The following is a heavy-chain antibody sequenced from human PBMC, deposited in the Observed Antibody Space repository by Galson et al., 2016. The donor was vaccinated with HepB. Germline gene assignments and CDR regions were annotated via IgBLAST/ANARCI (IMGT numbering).Heavy chain of an antibody. V-gene: IGHV3-23*01. CDR2: ISATSGNT. CDR3: ANFNPWGYQH. D-gene: IGHD7-27*01. Sequence: SLRLSCAASGFTFNRYAMSWVRQAPGKGLEWISVISATSGNTYYADSVKGRFTISRDNSKKTLYLQLDSLRAEDAAIYYCANFNPWGYQHWGQGTLVTVSS. CDR1: GFTFNRYA. J-gene: IGHJ1*01.